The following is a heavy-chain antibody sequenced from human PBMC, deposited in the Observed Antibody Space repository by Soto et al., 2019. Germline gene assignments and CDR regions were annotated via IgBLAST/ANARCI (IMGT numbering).Heavy chain of an antibody. D-gene: IGHD3-22*01. Sequence: GGSLRLSCAASGFTFSSYAMHWVRQAPGKGLEWVAVISYDGSNKYYADSVKGRFTISRDNSKNTLYLQMNSLRAEDTAVYYCAKDLGYYYDSGSWGQGTLVTVSS. V-gene: IGHV3-30-3*01. CDR1: GFTFSSYA. CDR3: AKDLGYYYDSGS. CDR2: ISYDGSNK. J-gene: IGHJ5*02.